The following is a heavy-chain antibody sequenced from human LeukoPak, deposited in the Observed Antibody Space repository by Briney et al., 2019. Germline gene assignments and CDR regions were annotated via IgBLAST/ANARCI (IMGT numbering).Heavy chain of an antibody. CDR3: ARDTPTFCSGGSCYDAYNWFDP. V-gene: IGHV4-59*11. CDR2: ISYIGST. J-gene: IGHJ5*02. Sequence: SETLSLTCAVSDDSFSSHYWTWIRQPPGKGLEWIGYISYIGSTNYNPSLKSRVTMSVDTSKNQFSLKLSSVTAADTAVYYCARDTPTFCSGGSCYDAYNWFDPWGQGTLVTVSS. CDR1: DDSFSSHY. D-gene: IGHD2-15*01.